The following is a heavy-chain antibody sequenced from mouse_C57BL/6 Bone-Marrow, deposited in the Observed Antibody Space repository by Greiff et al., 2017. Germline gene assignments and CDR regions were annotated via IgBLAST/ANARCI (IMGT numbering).Heavy chain of an antibody. CDR1: GYSFTGYY. V-gene: IGHV1-42*01. Sequence: EVQLQQSGPELVKPGASVKISCKASGYSFTGYYMNWVKQSPEKSLEWIGEINPSTGGTTYNQKFKAKATLTVDKSSSTAYMQLKSLTSEDSAVYYCARSLYYGSSAYFDYWGQGTTLTVSS. J-gene: IGHJ2*01. CDR3: ARSLYYGSSAYFDY. CDR2: INPSTGGT. D-gene: IGHD1-1*01.